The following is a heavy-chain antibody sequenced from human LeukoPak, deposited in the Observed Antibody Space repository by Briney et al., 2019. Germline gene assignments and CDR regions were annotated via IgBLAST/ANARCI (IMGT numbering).Heavy chain of an antibody. CDR3: ARVEPSSSSLSNMDV. Sequence: PGRSLRLSCAASGFTFSSYAMHWVRQAPGKGLEWVAVISYDGSNKYYADSVKGRFTISRDNSKNTLYLQMNSLRAEDTAVYYCARVEPSSSSLSNMDVWGKGTTVTVSS. J-gene: IGHJ6*03. CDR1: GFTFSSYA. V-gene: IGHV3-30*04. D-gene: IGHD6-6*01. CDR2: ISYDGSNK.